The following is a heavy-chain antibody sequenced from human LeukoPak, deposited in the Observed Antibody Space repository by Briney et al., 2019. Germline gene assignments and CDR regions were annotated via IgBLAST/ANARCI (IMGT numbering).Heavy chain of an antibody. V-gene: IGHV3-23*01. CDR1: GFTFSNFA. CDR2: ISGSGGSR. D-gene: IGHD3-10*01. Sequence: PGGSLRLSCEASGFTFSNFAMSWVRQAPEKGLEWVAAISGSGGSRYHADSIQGRFTISRDNSNNTLYLQMRSLSADDTAVYYCARDTYRYYSVSDRFFDIWGRGTLVTVSS. J-gene: IGHJ2*01. CDR3: ARDTYRYYSVSDRFFDI.